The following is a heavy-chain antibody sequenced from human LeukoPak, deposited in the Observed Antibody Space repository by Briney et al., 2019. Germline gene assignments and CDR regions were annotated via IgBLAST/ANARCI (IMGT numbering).Heavy chain of an antibody. CDR2: IHWDGGSA. Sequence: PGGSLRLSCAASGFTLRSYTMNWVRQAPGKGLEWVSLIHWDGGSAYYADSVKGRFSISRDNNKNTLYLQMNTLRAEDTALYYCARDMYGFLDHWGQGTLVTVSS. CDR3: ARDMYGFLDH. D-gene: IGHD2-8*02. V-gene: IGHV3-43D*03. CDR1: GFTLRSYT. J-gene: IGHJ4*02.